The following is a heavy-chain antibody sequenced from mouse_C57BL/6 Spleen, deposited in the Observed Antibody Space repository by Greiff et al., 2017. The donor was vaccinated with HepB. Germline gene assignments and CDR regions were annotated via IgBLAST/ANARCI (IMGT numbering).Heavy chain of an antibody. Sequence: VQLQQSGPELVKPGASVKISCKASGYTFTDYYMNWVKQSHGKSLEWIGDINPNNGGTSYNQKFKGKATLTVDKSSSTAYMELRSLTSEDSAVYYCARSYYDYTAMDYWGQGTSVTVSS. J-gene: IGHJ4*01. V-gene: IGHV1-26*01. D-gene: IGHD2-4*01. CDR3: ARSYYDYTAMDY. CDR2: INPNNGGT. CDR1: GYTFTDYY.